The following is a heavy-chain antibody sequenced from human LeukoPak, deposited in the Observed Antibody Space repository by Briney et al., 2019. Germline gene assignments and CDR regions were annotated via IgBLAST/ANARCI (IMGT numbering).Heavy chain of an antibody. J-gene: IGHJ6*02. V-gene: IGHV3-30-3*01. CDR2: ISYDGSNK. CDR1: GFTFSSYA. Sequence: GGSLRLSCAASGFTFSSYAMHWVRQAPGKGLEWVAVISYDGSNKYYADSVKGRFTISRDNSKNTLYLRMNSLRAEDTAVYYCARDLEDYSNYGGYYYYGMDVWGQGTTVTVSS. D-gene: IGHD4-11*01. CDR3: ARDLEDYSNYGGYYYYGMDV.